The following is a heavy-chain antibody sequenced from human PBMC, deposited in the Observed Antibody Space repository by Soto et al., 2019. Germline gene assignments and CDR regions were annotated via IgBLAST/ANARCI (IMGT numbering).Heavy chain of an antibody. CDR1: GYTFTSHD. CDR3: AREKTSYGMDA. J-gene: IGHJ6*02. Sequence: QVQLVQSGAEVKKPGASVKVSCKASGYTFTSHDINWVRQATGQGLEWMGWMNPNSGNTGYAQKFQDRVTMTRNTSISTAYMELSSLRADDTAVYYYAREKTSYGMDAWGQGTTVTVYS. V-gene: IGHV1-8*01. CDR2: MNPNSGNT.